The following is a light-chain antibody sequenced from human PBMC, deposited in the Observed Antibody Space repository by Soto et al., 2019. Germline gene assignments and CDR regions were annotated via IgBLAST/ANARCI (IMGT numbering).Light chain of an antibody. CDR2: EVS. CDR1: SSDIVTYKY. Sequence: QSALTQPASVSGSPGQSITISCTGTSSDIVTYKYVSWFQHHPGKAPKLIIFEVSNRPSGMSDRFSGFKSANTAYLTISGVQPEDEADYHCSSYTTIKTVVFGGGTKLTVL. V-gene: IGLV2-14*01. J-gene: IGLJ2*01. CDR3: SSYTTIKTVV.